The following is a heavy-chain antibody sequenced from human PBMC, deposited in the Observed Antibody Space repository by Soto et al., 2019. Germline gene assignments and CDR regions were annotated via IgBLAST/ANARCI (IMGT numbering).Heavy chain of an antibody. CDR1: GFSFSNSA. J-gene: IGHJ4*02. CDR3: AKVPQCVVRYHDWFFDY. V-gene: IGHV3-23*01. CDR2: ISGSGDIT. Sequence: EVQLLESGGGLVQPGGSLRLSCAVSGFSFSNSAMTWVRQAPGKGLEWVSGISGSGDITYNTDSVKGGCAISRDNSKNVVYLQMRSLRAEDTAVYYCAKVPQCVVRYHDWFFDYWGQGTLVTVSS. D-gene: IGHD3-9*01.